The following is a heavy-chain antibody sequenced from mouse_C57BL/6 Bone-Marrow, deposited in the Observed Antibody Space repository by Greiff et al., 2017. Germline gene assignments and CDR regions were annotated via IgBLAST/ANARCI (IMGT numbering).Heavy chain of an antibody. V-gene: IGHV1-55*01. D-gene: IGHD4-1*01. CDR1: GYTFTSYW. Sequence: QVQLQQPGAELVKPGASVKMSCKASGYTFTSYWITWVKQRPGQGLEWIGDIYPTSGRTNYNEKFKSKAILTVDTSSNTAYMQLRSLTAEDSAVFYCARSGPLGRSFDYWCQGTTLTVSA. J-gene: IGHJ2*01. CDR3: ARSGPLGRSFDY. CDR2: IYPTSGRT.